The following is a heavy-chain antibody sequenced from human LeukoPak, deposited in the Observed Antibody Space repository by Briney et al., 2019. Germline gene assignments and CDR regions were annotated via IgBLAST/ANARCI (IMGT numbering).Heavy chain of an antibody. J-gene: IGHJ3*02. CDR2: INHSGST. CDR3: ACRGYYDFWSGYYGDDAFDI. CDR1: GGSFSGYY. V-gene: IGHV4-34*01. D-gene: IGHD3-3*01. Sequence: SETLSLTCAVYGGSFSGYYWSWIRQPPGKGLEWIGEINHSGSTNYNPSLKSRVTISVDTSKNQFSLKLSSVTAADTAVYYCACRGYYDFWSGYYGDDAFDIWGQGTMVTFSS.